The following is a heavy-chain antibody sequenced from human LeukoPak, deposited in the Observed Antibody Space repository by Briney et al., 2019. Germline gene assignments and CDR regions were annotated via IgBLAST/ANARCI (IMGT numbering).Heavy chain of an antibody. Sequence: PSETLSLTCTVSGVSISSYYWSWIRQPPGKGLEWIGYIYYSGSTNYNPSLKSRVTISVDTSKNQFSLKLSSVTAADTAVYYCARLKYYYDSSGSRAEYFQHWGQGTLVTASS. D-gene: IGHD3-22*01. CDR1: GVSISSYY. J-gene: IGHJ1*01. V-gene: IGHV4-59*01. CDR2: IYYSGST. CDR3: ARLKYYYDSSGSRAEYFQH.